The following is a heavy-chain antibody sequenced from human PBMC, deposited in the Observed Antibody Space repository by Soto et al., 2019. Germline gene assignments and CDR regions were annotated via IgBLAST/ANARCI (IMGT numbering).Heavy chain of an antibody. D-gene: IGHD3-10*02. CDR2: ITPSFGTR. J-gene: IGHJ4*02. CDR3: ATSPGFGGYYVV. V-gene: IGHV1-69*01. CDR1: GGTFSTKYA. Sequence: QVQLVQSGAEVKKPGSSVKVSCKASGGTFSTKYAISWVRQAPGEGLEWVGGITPSFGTRDYAQKFQDRVTITADASTSIVYMELTSLRSQDTAVYYCATSPGFGGYYVVWGQGTLVTVSS.